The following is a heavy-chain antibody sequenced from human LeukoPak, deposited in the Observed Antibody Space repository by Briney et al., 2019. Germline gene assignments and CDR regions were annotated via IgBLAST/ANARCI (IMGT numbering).Heavy chain of an antibody. CDR2: IWYDGSNK. V-gene: IGHV3-33*01. CDR1: GFTFSSYG. J-gene: IGHJ4*02. Sequence: GGSLRLSCAASGFTFSSYGMHWVRQAPGKGLEWVAVIWYDGSNKYYADSVKGRFTISRDNSKNTLYLQMNSLRAEDTAVYYCARASEVGTEYYFDYWGQGTLVTVSS. D-gene: IGHD6-13*01. CDR3: ARASEVGTEYYFDY.